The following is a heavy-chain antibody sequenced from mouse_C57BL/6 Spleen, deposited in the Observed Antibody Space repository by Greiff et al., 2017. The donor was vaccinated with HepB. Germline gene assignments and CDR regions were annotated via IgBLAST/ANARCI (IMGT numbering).Heavy chain of an antibody. D-gene: IGHD2-4*01. Sequence: VQLQQSGAELMKPGASVKLSCKATGYTFTGYWIEWVKQRPGHGLEWIGEILPGSGSTNYTEKFKGKATFTADTSSNTAYMQLSSLTTEDSAIYYCARGGLRTAYWGQGTLVTVSA. CDR3: ARGGLRTAY. J-gene: IGHJ3*01. V-gene: IGHV1-9*01. CDR1: GYTFTGYW. CDR2: ILPGSGST.